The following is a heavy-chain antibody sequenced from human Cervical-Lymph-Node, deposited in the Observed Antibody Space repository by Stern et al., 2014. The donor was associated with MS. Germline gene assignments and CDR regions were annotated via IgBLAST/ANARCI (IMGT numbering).Heavy chain of an antibody. V-gene: IGHV1-24*01. CDR2: VDPEHREA. Sequence: VQLVQSGAEVKKPGASVQVSCKVSGDTLSGIYMHWVRQAPGQGLEWMGGVDPEHREARYAQKSQDRVTMAEDRSTDTAYMELSNLRSEDTAVYYCATHRGRVTYYYGIDVWGQGTTVTVSS. D-gene: IGHD2-21*02. CDR1: GDTLSGIY. CDR3: ATHRGRVTYYYGIDV. J-gene: IGHJ6*02.